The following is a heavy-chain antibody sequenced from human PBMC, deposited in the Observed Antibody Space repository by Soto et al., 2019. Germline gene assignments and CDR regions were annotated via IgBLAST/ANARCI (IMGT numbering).Heavy chain of an antibody. J-gene: IGHJ3*02. D-gene: IGHD3-10*01. CDR2: ISYDGSNK. CDR1: GFTFSSYA. CDR3: ARGTVLLWFGELSNDAFDI. V-gene: IGHV3-30-3*01. Sequence: GGSLRLSCAASGFTFSSYAMHWVRQAPGKGLEWVAVISYDGSNKYYADSVEGRFTISRDNSKNTLYLQMNSLRAEDTAVYYCARGTVLLWFGELSNDAFDISGQGTMVTVSS.